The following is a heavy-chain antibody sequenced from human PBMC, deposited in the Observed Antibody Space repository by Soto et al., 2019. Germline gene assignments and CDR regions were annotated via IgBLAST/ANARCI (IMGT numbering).Heavy chain of an antibody. CDR2: ICYDGSYT. CDR1: GFPFDRYA. V-gene: IGHV3-33*03. Sequence: QVHLAESGGGVVQPGTSLRLSCAASGFPFDRYAIHWVRQAPGKGLEWVAAICYDGSYTYYGESVKGRFLISRDNSKNTVFLEMNILRAEDAAVYFCAKGRIAVAPGAFDSWGPGTRVIVSS. J-gene: IGHJ3*01. D-gene: IGHD6-19*01. CDR3: AKGRIAVAPGAFDS.